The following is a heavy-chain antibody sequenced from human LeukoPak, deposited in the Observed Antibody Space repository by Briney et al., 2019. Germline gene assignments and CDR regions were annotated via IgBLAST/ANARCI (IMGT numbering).Heavy chain of an antibody. CDR3: ARDGYCSGGSCGEGDY. J-gene: IGHJ4*02. CDR1: GFTFSSYS. V-gene: IGHV3-21*01. CDR2: ISSSSSYI. Sequence: PGGSLRLSCAASGFTFSSYSMNWVRQAPGKGLEWVSSISSSSSYIYYADSVKGRFTISRDNAKNSLYLQMNSLRAEDTAVYYCARDGYCSGGSCGEGDYWGQGTLVTVSS. D-gene: IGHD2-15*01.